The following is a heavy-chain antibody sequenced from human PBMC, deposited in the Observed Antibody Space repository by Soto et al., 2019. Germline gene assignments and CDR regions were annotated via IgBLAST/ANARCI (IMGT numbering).Heavy chain of an antibody. D-gene: IGHD3-9*01. J-gene: IGHJ5*02. CDR2: INHSGST. Sequence: SETLSLTCAVYGGSLSGYYWSWIRQPPGKGLEWIGEINHSGSTNYNPSLKSRVTISVDTSKNQFSLKLSSVTAADAAVYYCARGVSGLRYFDWLFDNWFDPWGQGTLVTVSS. V-gene: IGHV4-34*01. CDR3: ARGVSGLRYFDWLFDNWFDP. CDR1: GGSLSGYY.